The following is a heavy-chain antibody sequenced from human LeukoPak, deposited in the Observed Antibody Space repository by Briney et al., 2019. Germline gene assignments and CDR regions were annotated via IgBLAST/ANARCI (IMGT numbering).Heavy chain of an antibody. CDR3: AKDGMSMDSSWFDY. Sequence: GGSLRLSCAASGFTYSSYAMSWVRQAPGKGLEWVSAISASGASTFYADSAKGRFTISRDISKNTLNLHLNSLRVEDTAVYYGAKDGMSMDSSWFDYWGQGTLVTVSS. CDR2: ISASGAST. D-gene: IGHD6-13*01. CDR1: GFTYSSYA. J-gene: IGHJ4*02. V-gene: IGHV3-23*01.